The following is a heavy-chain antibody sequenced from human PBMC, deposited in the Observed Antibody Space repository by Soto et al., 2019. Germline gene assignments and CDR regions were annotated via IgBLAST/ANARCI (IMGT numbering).Heavy chain of an antibody. V-gene: IGHV3-64D*06. CDR1: GFTFSSYA. CDR2: ISSNGGSK. J-gene: IGHJ6*02. D-gene: IGHD3-3*01. CDR3: VKDRDDFWSGTPTYYYGMDV. Sequence: PGGSLRLSCSASGFTFSSYAMHWVRQAPGKGLEYVSAISSNGGSKYYADSVKGRFTISRDNSKNTLYLQMSSLRAEDTAVYYCVKDRDDFWSGTPTYYYGMDVWGQGTTVTVSS.